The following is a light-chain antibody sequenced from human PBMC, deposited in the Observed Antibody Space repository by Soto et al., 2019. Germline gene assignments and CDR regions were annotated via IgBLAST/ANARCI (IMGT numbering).Light chain of an antibody. J-gene: IGKJ4*01. CDR3: QQCNDWPRT. CDR1: QSVSSN. Sequence: EIVMTQFPATLSVSPGERATLSCRASQSVSSNLAWYQQKPGQAPRLLIYGASARATGVPARFSGSGSGTEFTLTISSLQSEDFAVYYCQQCNDWPRTFGQGTKVEIK. CDR2: GAS. V-gene: IGKV3-15*01.